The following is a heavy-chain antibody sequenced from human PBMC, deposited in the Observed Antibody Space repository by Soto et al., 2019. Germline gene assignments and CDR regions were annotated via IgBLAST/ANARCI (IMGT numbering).Heavy chain of an antibody. J-gene: IGHJ5*02. CDR3: AREGVPGYLHHTWFDP. CDR1: GGSITSGEYY. D-gene: IGHD3-16*02. CDR2: NYYSGST. Sequence: QVQLQESGPGLVKPSQTLSLTCTISGGSITSGEYYWSWLRQPPGKGLEWIGYNYYSGSTYYNPSLGSRVTISIDTSKNQFSLKLSSVTAADTAVYYCAREGVPGYLHHTWFDPWGQGTLVTVSS. V-gene: IGHV4-30-4*01.